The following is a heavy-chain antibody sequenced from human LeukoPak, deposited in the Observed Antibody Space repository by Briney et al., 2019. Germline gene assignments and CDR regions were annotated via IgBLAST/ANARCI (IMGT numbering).Heavy chain of an antibody. CDR2: IYTSGST. D-gene: IGHD2-2*01. CDR3: ARQKCTSSSCLTKNAFDN. CDR1: GGSISSYY. Sequence: SETLSLTCTVSGGSISSYYWSWIRQPPGKGLEWIGYIYTSGSTNYNPSLKSRVTISVDTSKNQFSLDLSSVTAADTAVYYCARQKCTSSSCLTKNAFDNWGQGTMVTVSS. V-gene: IGHV4-4*09. J-gene: IGHJ3*02.